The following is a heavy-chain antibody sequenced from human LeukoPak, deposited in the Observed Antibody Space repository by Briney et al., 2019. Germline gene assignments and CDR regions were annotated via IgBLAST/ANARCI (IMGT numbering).Heavy chain of an antibody. V-gene: IGHV3-9*01. Sequence: GRSLSLSCAASGFTLDVYAMQGARQAPGEGVEGVSGISWNSGSIGYADSVKGRFTISRDNAKNSLYLQMNSLRAEDPALYYCAKMGYGSSSGNYFDYWGQGTLVTVSS. CDR2: ISWNSGSI. CDR3: AKMGYGSSSGNYFDY. CDR1: GFTLDVYA. J-gene: IGHJ4*02. D-gene: IGHD6-6*01.